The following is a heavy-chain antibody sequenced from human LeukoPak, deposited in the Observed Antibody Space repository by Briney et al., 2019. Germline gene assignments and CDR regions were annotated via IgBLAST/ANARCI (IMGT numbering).Heavy chain of an antibody. D-gene: IGHD1-26*01. J-gene: IGHJ4*02. CDR2: ISSSSSYM. CDR3: ASDSGSLRGEFDY. CDR1: GFTFSSYS. V-gene: IGHV3-21*01. Sequence: GGSLRLSCAASGFTFSSYSMNWVRQAPGKGLEWVSSISSSSSYMYYADLVKGRFTISRDNAKNSLYLQMNSLRAEDTAVYYCASDSGSLRGEFDYWGQGTLVTVSS.